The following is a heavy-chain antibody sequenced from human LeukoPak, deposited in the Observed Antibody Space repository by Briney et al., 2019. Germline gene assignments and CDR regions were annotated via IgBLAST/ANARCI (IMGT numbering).Heavy chain of an antibody. Sequence: AETLSLTCAVSGYSISSGYYWGWIRQPPGKGLEWIGSIYHSGSTYYNPSLKSRVTISVDTSKNQFSLKLSSVTAADTAVYYCARLTYGDYVWFDPWGQGTLVTVSS. D-gene: IGHD4-17*01. V-gene: IGHV4-38-2*01. CDR3: ARLTYGDYVWFDP. CDR1: GYSISSGYY. J-gene: IGHJ5*02. CDR2: IYHSGST.